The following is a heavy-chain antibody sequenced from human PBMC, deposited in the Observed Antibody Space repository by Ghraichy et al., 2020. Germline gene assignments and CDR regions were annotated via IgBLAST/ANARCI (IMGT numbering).Heavy chain of an antibody. CDR2: ISSSSSYI. D-gene: IGHD5-12*01. CDR3: ASHIVAIATPAI. J-gene: IGHJ4*02. Sequence: GGSLRLSCAASGFTFSSYSMNWVRQAPGKGLEWVSSISSSSSYIYYADSVKGRFTISRDNAKNSLYLQMNSLRAEDTAVYYCASHIVAIATPAIWGQGTLVTVSS. CDR1: GFTFSSYS. V-gene: IGHV3-21*01.